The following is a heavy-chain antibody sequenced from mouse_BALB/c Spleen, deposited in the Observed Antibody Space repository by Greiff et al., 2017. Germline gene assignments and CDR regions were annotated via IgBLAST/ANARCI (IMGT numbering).Heavy chain of an antibody. CDR3: ARSPYDYDLYYFDY. J-gene: IGHJ2*01. V-gene: IGHV5-17*02. CDR1: GFTFSSFG. CDR2: ISSGSSTI. D-gene: IGHD2-4*01. Sequence: EVQLVASGGGLVQPGGSRKLSCAASGFTFSSFGMHWVRQAPEKGLEWVAYISSGSSTIYYADTVKGRFTISRDNPKNTLFLQMTSLRSEDTAMYYCARSPYDYDLYYFDYWGQGTTLTVSS.